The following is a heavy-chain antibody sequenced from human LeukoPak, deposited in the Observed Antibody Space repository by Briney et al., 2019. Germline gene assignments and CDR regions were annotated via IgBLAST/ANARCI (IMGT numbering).Heavy chain of an antibody. V-gene: IGHV3-21*01. CDR3: ARDRKRITGTIDY. J-gene: IGHJ4*02. CDR1: GFTLSSYS. D-gene: IGHD1-20*01. CDR2: ISSSSSYI. Sequence: GGSLRLSRAASGFTLSSYSMNGVSHARAKGREGVSAISSSSSYIYYADSVRDRFTISRDNPKNSLYLHMNRLGDEDTAVYYRARDRKRITGTIDYWGQGTLVTVSS.